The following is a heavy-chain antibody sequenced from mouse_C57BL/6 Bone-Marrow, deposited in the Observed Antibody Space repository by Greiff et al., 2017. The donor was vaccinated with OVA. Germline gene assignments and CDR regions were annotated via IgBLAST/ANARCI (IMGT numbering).Heavy chain of an antibody. V-gene: IGHV1-50*01. CDR1: GYTFTSYW. CDR3: ARPYGSSRYYFDY. CDR2: IDPSDSYT. D-gene: IGHD1-1*01. J-gene: IGHJ2*01. Sequence: QVQLQQPGAELVKPGASVKLSCKASGYTFTSYWMQWVKQRPGQGLEWIGEIDPSDSYTNYNQKFKGQATLTVDTSSSTASMQLSSLTSEYSAVYYCARPYGSSRYYFDYWGQGTTLTVSS.